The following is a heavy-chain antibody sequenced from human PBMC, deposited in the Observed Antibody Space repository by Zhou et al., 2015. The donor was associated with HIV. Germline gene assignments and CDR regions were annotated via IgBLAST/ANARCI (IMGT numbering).Heavy chain of an antibody. CDR2: IIPLFPTP. Sequence: QVQLVQSGAEVRKPGSSVKVSCESSGGTFSDYSINWVRQAPGQGLEWMGGIIPLFPTPNYAQTFQGRLTTRLTSDDTAVYYCARATTPQPSLSSFQTWGQGTLISVSS. CDR1: GGTFSDYS. J-gene: IGHJ1*01. D-gene: IGHD3-10*01. CDR3: T. V-gene: IGHV1-69*01.